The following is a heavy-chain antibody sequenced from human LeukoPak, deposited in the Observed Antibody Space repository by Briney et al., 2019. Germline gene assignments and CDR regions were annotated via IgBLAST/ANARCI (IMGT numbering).Heavy chain of an antibody. J-gene: IGHJ5*02. CDR2: VYASGST. Sequence: SETLSLTCTVSGGSISGYYWSWIRHPAGKGLEWIGRVYASGSTHYNPSVKSRVTMSVDASRNQFSLKLSSVTAADTAVYFCARDMGYCISANCYGRFNWFDPWGQGTLVTVSS. D-gene: IGHD2-2*01. CDR3: ARDMGYCISANCYGRFNWFDP. V-gene: IGHV4-4*07. CDR1: GGSISGYY.